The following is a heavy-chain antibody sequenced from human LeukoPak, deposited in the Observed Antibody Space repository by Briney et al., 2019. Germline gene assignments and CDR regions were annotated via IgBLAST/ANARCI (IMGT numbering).Heavy chain of an antibody. J-gene: IGHJ3*02. CDR2: IYTSGTT. Sequence: SETLSLTCTVSGGSISSYYWSWIRQPAGRGLEWIGRIYTSGTTNYNPSLKSRVTISVDTSKNQFSLKLSSVTAADTAVYYCARVSALSWYGAFDIWGQGTMVTVSS. V-gene: IGHV4-4*07. D-gene: IGHD6-13*01. CDR3: ARVSALSWYGAFDI. CDR1: GGSISSYY.